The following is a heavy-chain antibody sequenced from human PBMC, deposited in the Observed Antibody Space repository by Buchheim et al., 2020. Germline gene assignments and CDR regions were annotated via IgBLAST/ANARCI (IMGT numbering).Heavy chain of an antibody. CDR3: LREYSKSSGVRLDV. V-gene: IGHV4-4*02. CDR2: IYHDGAT. J-gene: IGHJ3*01. CDR1: GDSINDRNW. D-gene: IGHD6-6*01. Sequence: QVQLQESGPGLVLPSGTLSLTCGVSGDSINDRNWWNWVRQSPQKGLEWIAEIYHDGATHYNPSLRGRVTISVDKANNQFSLKLKSVTAAYTAIYYCLREYSKSSGVRLDVWGQG.